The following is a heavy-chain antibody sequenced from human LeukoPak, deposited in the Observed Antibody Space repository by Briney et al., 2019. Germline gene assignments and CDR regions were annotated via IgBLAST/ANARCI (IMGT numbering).Heavy chain of an antibody. CDR1: GFTFSSYS. CDR3: AGTYYYYNGIDV. J-gene: IGHJ6*04. CDR2: ISSSSSYI. V-gene: IGHV3-21*01. Sequence: GGSLRLSCAASGFTFSSYSMNWVRQAPGKGLEWGSFISSSSSYIYYADSVKGRFTISRDNAKNSLYLQMNSLRAEDTAVYYCAGTYYYYNGIDVWGKGTTVTVSS.